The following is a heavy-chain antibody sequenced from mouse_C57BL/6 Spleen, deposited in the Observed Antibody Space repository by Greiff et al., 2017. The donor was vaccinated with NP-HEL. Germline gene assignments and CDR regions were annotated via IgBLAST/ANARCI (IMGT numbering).Heavy chain of an antibody. CDR1: GYTFTSYW. D-gene: IGHD2-5*01. J-gene: IGHJ1*03. CDR3: ARPYYSNYGGYFDV. V-gene: IGHV1-69*01. Sequence: VQLQQPGAELVMPGASVKLSCKASGYTFTSYWMHWVKQRPGQGLEWIGEIDPSDSYTNYNQKFKGKSTLTVDKSSSTAYMQLSSLTSEDSAVYYCARPYYSNYGGYFDVWGTGTTVTVSS. CDR2: IDPSDSYT.